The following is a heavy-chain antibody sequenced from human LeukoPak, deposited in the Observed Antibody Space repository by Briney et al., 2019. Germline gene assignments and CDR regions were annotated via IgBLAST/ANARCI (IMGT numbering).Heavy chain of an antibody. CDR1: GFTFSSYG. CDR3: AKVYGSGSYSIYYYYGMDV. J-gene: IGHJ6*02. CDR2: ISYDGSNK. D-gene: IGHD3-10*01. V-gene: IGHV3-30*18. Sequence: GGSLRLSCAASGFTFSSYGMHWVRQAPGKGLEWEAVISYDGSNKYYADSVKGRFTISRDNSKNTLYLQMNSLRAEDTAVYYCAKVYGSGSYSIYYYYGMDVWGQGTTVTVSS.